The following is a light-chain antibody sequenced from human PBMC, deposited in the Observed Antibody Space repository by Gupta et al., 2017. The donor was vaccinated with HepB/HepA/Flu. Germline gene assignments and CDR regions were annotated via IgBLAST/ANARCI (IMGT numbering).Light chain of an antibody. J-gene: IGLJ3*02. V-gene: IGLV2-14*01. CDR3: SSYTSSSTRV. CDR2: DVS. Sequence: QSALTQPASVSGSPGQSITISCTGTSSDVGGYNYVSWYQQHPGTAPVLMMYDVSNRPSGVSNLVSGSKSDHTASLTISGLQAEDEADYYCSSYTSSSTRVFGGGTKLTVL. CDR1: SSDVGGYNY.